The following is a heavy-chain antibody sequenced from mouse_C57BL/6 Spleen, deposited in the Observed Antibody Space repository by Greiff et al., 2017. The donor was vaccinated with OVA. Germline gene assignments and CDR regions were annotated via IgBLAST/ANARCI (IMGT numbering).Heavy chain of an antibody. CDR1: GYTFTEYT. CDR3: ARHDYYGYDGGYAMDY. J-gene: IGHJ4*01. Sequence: QVQLKQSGAELVKPGASVKLSCKASGYTFTEYTIHWVKQRSGQGLEWIGWFYPGSGSIKYNEKFKDKATLTADKSSSTVYMELSRLTSEDSAVYFCARHDYYGYDGGYAMDYWGQGTSVTVSS. D-gene: IGHD2-2*01. V-gene: IGHV1-62-2*01. CDR2: FYPGSGSI.